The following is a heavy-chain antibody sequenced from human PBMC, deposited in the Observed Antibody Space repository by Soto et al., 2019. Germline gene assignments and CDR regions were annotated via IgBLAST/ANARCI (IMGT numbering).Heavy chain of an antibody. CDR3: VRGSFGYYGP. J-gene: IGHJ5*02. V-gene: IGHV3-49*04. Sequence: QAGGSLRLSCTTSGFSFGDYAMTLVRQAPGKGLEWVGFIRNPGYGGTTEYATSVKGRFIISRDDSMSSAYLQLNSLKVDDSAVYYCVRGSFGYYGPWGQGTLVTVSS. D-gene: IGHD3-3*01. CDR2: IRNPGYGGTT. CDR1: GFSFGDYA.